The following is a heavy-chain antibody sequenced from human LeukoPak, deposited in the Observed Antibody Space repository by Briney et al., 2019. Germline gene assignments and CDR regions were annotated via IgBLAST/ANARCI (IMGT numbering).Heavy chain of an antibody. J-gene: IGHJ4*02. Sequence: PSETLSLTCTLPGGSIRTYYWSWIRQPPGKGLEWIGYISYSGSTNYNSSLESRVTMSVDTSKNQFSLNLNSVTVADTAVYYCARATYSSGTYPLGYWGQGTLVTVSS. CDR1: GGSIRTYY. D-gene: IGHD3-10*01. CDR2: ISYSGST. V-gene: IGHV4-59*01. CDR3: ARATYSSGTYPLGY.